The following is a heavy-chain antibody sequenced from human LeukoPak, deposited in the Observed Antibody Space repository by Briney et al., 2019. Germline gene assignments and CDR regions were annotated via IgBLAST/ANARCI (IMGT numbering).Heavy chain of an antibody. D-gene: IGHD6-13*01. CDR1: GFTVSSNY. Sequence: PGGSLRLSCAASGFTVSSNYMSWVRQAPGKGLEWVSVIYSGGSTYYADSVKGRFTISRDNPKNTLYLQMNSLRAEDTAVYYCAKASSSWFAPYYYGMDVWGQGTTVTVSS. V-gene: IGHV3-66*02. CDR3: AKASSSWFAPYYYGMDV. J-gene: IGHJ6*02. CDR2: IYSGGST.